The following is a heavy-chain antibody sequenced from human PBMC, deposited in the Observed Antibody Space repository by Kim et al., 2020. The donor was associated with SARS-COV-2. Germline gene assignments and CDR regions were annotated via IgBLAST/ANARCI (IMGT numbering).Heavy chain of an antibody. Sequence: ASVKVSCKASGYTFTSYGISWVRQAPGQGLEWMGWISAYNGNTNYAQKLQGRVTMTTDTSTSTAYMELRSLRSDDTAVYYCARGGVLYCSSTSCSNYYYYGMDVWGQGTTVTVSS. V-gene: IGHV1-18*01. CDR2: ISAYNGNT. CDR3: ARGGVLYCSSTSCSNYYYYGMDV. D-gene: IGHD2-2*01. J-gene: IGHJ6*02. CDR1: GYTFTSYG.